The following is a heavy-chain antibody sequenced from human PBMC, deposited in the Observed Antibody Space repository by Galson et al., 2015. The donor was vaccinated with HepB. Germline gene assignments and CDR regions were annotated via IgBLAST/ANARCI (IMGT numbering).Heavy chain of an antibody. CDR2: INAGNGDT. J-gene: IGHJ6*04. Sequence: SVKVSCKASGYTFSTYTMHWVRQAPGQRLEWMGWINAGNGDTKYSQKFQDRFTITRDTSASTAYMELSSLRSEDTAVYYCARFSAYMDVWGKGTTVTVSS. CDR3: ARFSAYMDV. D-gene: IGHD6-25*01. V-gene: IGHV1-3*01. CDR1: GYTFSTYT.